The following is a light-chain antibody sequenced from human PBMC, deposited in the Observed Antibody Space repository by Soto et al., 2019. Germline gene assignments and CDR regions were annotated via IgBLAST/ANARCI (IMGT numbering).Light chain of an antibody. CDR1: SSNVGSNP. V-gene: IGLV1-44*01. Sequence: QSVLTQPPSASGTPEQRVTISCSGSSSNVGSNPVNWYRQQLPGTAPKLLIHTNDQRPSGVPDRFSGSKSGTSASLAISGLQSEDEADYYCATWDDSLSGHVFGTGTKV. J-gene: IGLJ1*01. CDR3: ATWDDSLSGHV. CDR2: TND.